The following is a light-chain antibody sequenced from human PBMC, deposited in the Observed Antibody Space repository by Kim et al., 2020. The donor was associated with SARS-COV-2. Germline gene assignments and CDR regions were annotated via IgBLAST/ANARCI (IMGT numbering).Light chain of an antibody. Sequence: SPGERAAPSYRASQMVSSNLAWYQQKPGQAPSLLIYGASTRATGIPAKFSGSGSGTEFTLTISSLQSEDFAVYYCQQYNNWPPWTFGQGTKVDIK. CDR2: GAS. CDR1: QMVSSN. CDR3: QQYNNWPPWT. V-gene: IGKV3D-15*01. J-gene: IGKJ1*01.